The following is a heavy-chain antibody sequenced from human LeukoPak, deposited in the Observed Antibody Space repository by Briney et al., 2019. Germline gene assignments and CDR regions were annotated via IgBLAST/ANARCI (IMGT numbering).Heavy chain of an antibody. CDR1: GGSISNENW. Sequence: SETLSLTCAVSGGSISNENWWGWVRRPPGKGLEWIGEIYHSGSTNYIPSLKSRVTISVDKSKNQFSLKLTSVTAADTALYYCAKAWWNSHLGFDCWGQGTLVTVSS. CDR2: IYHSGST. D-gene: IGHD2-15*01. J-gene: IGHJ4*02. V-gene: IGHV4-4*02. CDR3: AKAWWNSHLGFDC.